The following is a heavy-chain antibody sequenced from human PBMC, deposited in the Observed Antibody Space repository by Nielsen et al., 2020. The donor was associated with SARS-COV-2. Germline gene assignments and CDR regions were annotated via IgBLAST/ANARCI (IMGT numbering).Heavy chain of an antibody. Sequence: KVSCKGSGYSFTSYWIGWVRQMPGKGLEWMGIIYPGDSDTRYSPSFQGQVTISADKSISTAYLQWSSLKASDTAMYYCARMGGDYYYYYYGMDVWGQGTTVTVSS. D-gene: IGHD4-17*01. CDR3: ARMGGDYYYYYYGMDV. V-gene: IGHV5-51*01. J-gene: IGHJ6*02. CDR1: GYSFTSYW. CDR2: IYPGDSDT.